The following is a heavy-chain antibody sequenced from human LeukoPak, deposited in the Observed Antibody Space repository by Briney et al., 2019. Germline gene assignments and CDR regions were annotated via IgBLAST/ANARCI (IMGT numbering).Heavy chain of an antibody. CDR1: GGSFSGYY. CDR2: INHSGST. V-gene: IGHV4-34*01. D-gene: IGHD5/OR15-5a*01. CDR3: ARGVYVHPQVAYYFDY. J-gene: IGHJ4*02. Sequence: SETLSLTCAVYGGSFSGYYWSWIRQPPGKGLEWIGEINHSGSTNYNPSLKSRVTISVDTSKNQFSLKLSSVTAADTAVYYCARGVYVHPQVAYYFDYWGQGTLVTVSS.